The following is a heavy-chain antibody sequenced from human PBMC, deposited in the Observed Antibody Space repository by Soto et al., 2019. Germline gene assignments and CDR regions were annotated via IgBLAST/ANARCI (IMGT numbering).Heavy chain of an antibody. CDR1: GYTFTSYY. V-gene: IGHV1-69*13. CDR3: AREMDTAMVIGY. D-gene: IGHD5-18*01. Sequence: SVKVSCKASGYTFTSYYMHWVRQAPGQGLEWMGGIIPIFGTANYAQKFQGRVTITADESTSTAYMELSSLRSEDTAVYYCAREMDTAMVIGYWGQGTLVTVSS. J-gene: IGHJ4*02. CDR2: IIPIFGTA.